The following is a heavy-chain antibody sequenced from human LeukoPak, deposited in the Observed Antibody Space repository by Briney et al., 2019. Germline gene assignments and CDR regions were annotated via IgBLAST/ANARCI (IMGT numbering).Heavy chain of an antibody. Sequence: SETLSLTCTVSGGSISSYYWSWIRQPPGKGLEWIGYIYYSGSTNYNPSLKSRVTISVDTSKNQFSLKLNSVTAADTAVYYCAKDFRDGLRDFGDWGQGTLATVSS. V-gene: IGHV4-59*12. J-gene: IGHJ4*02. CDR1: GGSISSYY. CDR2: IYYSGST. D-gene: IGHD5-24*01. CDR3: AKDFRDGLRDFGD.